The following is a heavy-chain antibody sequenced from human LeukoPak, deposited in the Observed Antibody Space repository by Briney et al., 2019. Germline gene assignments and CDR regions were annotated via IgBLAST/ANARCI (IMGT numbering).Heavy chain of an antibody. CDR3: AREIGGWYYFDY. D-gene: IGHD6-19*01. CDR2: IYHSGST. V-gene: IGHV4-38-2*02. CDR1: GYSISSGYY. J-gene: IGHJ4*01. Sequence: SETLSLTCTVSGYSISSGYYWGWIRQPPGKGLEWMGSIYHSGSTYYNPSLKSRVTISVDTSKNQFSLKLSSVTAADTAVYYCAREIGGWYYFDYWGQEPWSPSPQ.